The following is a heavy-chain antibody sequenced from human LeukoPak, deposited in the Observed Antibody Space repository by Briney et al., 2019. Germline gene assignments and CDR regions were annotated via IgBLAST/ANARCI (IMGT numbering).Heavy chain of an antibody. CDR1: GYTFTSYY. Sequence: ASVKVSCKASGYTFTSYYMHWVRQAPGQGLEWMGIINPSGGSTSYAQKFQGRVTMTRDTSTSTVYMELSSLRSEDTAVYYCAREGAIAAAGLDAFDIWGQGTMVTVSS. D-gene: IGHD6-13*01. V-gene: IGHV1-46*01. CDR3: AREGAIAAAGLDAFDI. J-gene: IGHJ3*02. CDR2: INPSGGST.